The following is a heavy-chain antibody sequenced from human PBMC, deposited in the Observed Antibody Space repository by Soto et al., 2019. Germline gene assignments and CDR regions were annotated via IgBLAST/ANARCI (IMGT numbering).Heavy chain of an antibody. CDR1: GGSFSGYY. J-gene: IGHJ3*02. CDR2: INHSGST. V-gene: IGHV4-34*01. Sequence: SETLALNCAVYGGSFSGYYWSWIRQPPGKGLEWIGEINHSGSTNYNPSLKSRVTISVDTSKNQFSLKLSSVTAADTAVYYCARKVGVAATMAFDIWGQGTMVTVSS. CDR3: ARKVGVAATMAFDI. D-gene: IGHD2-15*01.